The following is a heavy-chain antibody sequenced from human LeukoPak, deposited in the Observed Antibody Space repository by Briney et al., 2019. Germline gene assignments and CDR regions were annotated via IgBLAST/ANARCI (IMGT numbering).Heavy chain of an antibody. V-gene: IGHV4-39*07. D-gene: IGHD3-9*01. Sequence: SETLSLTCTVSSGSISTSNYYWGWVRQPPGKALEWIGNIFYSGGTYYSPSLKSRVTISLDTSRNQFSLKLNSVTAADTAVYYCARESGYYDILTGYSVGQGFDYWGQGTLVTVSS. CDR3: ARESGYYDILTGYSVGQGFDY. CDR2: IFYSGGT. J-gene: IGHJ4*02. CDR1: SGSISTSNYY.